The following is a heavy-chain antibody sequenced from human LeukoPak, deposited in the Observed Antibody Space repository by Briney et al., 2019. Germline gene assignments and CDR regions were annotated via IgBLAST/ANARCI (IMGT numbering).Heavy chain of an antibody. Sequence: GASVKVSCKASGYTFTSYGILWVRQAPGQGLEWMGWISTYNGNTDYAQKIQGRVTMTTDTSTSTAYMELRSLRSDDTAVYYCARDASSSIVGATRGQHDYWGQGTLVTVSS. D-gene: IGHD1-26*01. V-gene: IGHV1-18*01. J-gene: IGHJ4*02. CDR1: GYTFTSYG. CDR2: ISTYNGNT. CDR3: ARDASSSIVGATRGQHDY.